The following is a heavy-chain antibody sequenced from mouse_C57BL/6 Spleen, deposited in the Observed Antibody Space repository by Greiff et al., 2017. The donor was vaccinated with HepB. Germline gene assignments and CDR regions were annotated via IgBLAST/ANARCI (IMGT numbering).Heavy chain of an antibody. J-gene: IGHJ2*01. D-gene: IGHD1-1*01. Sequence: EVQLQQSGTVLARPGASVKMSCKTSGYTFTSYWMHWVKQRPGQGLEWIGAIYPGNSDTSYNQKFKGKAKLTAVTSASTAYMELSSLTNEDSAVYYCTRCLYYYGSSYYFDYWGQGTTLTVSS. CDR1: GYTFTSYW. V-gene: IGHV1-5*01. CDR2: IYPGNSDT. CDR3: TRCLYYYGSSYYFDY.